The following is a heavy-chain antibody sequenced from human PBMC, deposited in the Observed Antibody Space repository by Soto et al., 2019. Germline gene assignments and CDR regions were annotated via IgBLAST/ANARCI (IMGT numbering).Heavy chain of an antibody. J-gene: IGHJ5*02. CDR3: AKSPRYSGYDWSGWFDP. D-gene: IGHD5-12*01. CDR1: GFTFSSYA. V-gene: IGHV3-23*01. CDR2: ISGSGGST. Sequence: GGSLRLSCAASGFTFSSYAMSWVRQAPGKGLEWVSAISGSGGSTYYADSVKGRFTISRDNSKNTLYLQMNSLRAEDTAVYYCAKSPRYSGYDWSGWFDPWGQGTLVTVSS.